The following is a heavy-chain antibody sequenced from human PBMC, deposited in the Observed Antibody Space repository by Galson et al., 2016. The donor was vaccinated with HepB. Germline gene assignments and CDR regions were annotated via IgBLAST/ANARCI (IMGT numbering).Heavy chain of an antibody. CDR2: IYWDDND. CDR3: THGMCWLFDH. J-gene: IGHJ4*02. D-gene: IGHD5-12*01. Sequence: PALVTPPQTLTLTCTFSGFSLSASAVGVGWIRQAPGKAPEWLSFIYWDDNDYYSPSLMNRLTITKDTSKNQVVLTMTNIDPVDTVTYYCTHGMCWLFDHWGQGTLVTVSS. CDR1: GFSLSASAVG. V-gene: IGHV2-5*02.